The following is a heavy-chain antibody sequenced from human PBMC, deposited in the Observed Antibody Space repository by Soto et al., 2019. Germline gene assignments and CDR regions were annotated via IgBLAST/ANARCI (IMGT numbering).Heavy chain of an antibody. CDR3: ARRLVSPSRAPPRGMDV. Sequence: SETLSLTCTVSGGSISSYYWSWIRQPPGKGLEWIGYIYYSGSTNYNPSLKSRVTISVDTSKNQFSLKLSSVTAADTAVYYCARRLVSPSRAPPRGMDVWGQGTTVTVSS. CDR1: GGSISSYY. D-gene: IGHD1-26*01. V-gene: IGHV4-59*12. CDR2: IYYSGST. J-gene: IGHJ6*02.